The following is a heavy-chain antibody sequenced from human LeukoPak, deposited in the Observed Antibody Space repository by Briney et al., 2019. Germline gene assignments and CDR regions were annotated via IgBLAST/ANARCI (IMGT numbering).Heavy chain of an antibody. CDR1: GFTFDDYA. V-gene: IGHV3-9*03. D-gene: IGHD3-22*01. CDR2: ISWNSGSI. J-gene: IGHJ4*02. Sequence: TGGSLRLSCAASGFTFDDYAMHWVRQAPGKGLEWVSGISWNSGSIGYADSVKGRFTISRDNAKNSLYLQMNSLRAEDMALYYCAKADSRSWYYYDSSGYLGLDYWGQGTLVTVSS. CDR3: AKADSRSWYYYDSSGYLGLDY.